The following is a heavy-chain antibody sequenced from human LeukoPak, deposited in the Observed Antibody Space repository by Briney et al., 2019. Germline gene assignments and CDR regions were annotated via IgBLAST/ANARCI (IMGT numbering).Heavy chain of an antibody. V-gene: IGHV3-48*03. Sequence: PGGSLRLSCAASGFTFSSCEMNWVRQAPGKGLEWVSYIRSSGTAIYYADSVKGRFTISRDSAKNSLYLEMNSLRAEDTAVYYCARGVQYLNYFDYWGQGTLVTVSS. CDR1: GFTFSSCE. CDR2: IRSSGTAI. CDR3: ARGVQYLNYFDY. D-gene: IGHD3-10*01. J-gene: IGHJ4*02.